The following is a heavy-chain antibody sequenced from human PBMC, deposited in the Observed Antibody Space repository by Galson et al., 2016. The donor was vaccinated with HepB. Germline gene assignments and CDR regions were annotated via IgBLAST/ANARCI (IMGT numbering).Heavy chain of an antibody. V-gene: IGHV4-61*02. Sequence: TLSLTCTVSGGSVSSGGYYWSWIRKPAGKGLEWIGRIYSGGSTNYHPSLKSRVTMSLDTSKNHFSLRLNSVTAADTAVYYCARLNRAYGVRRGYWDWWLDPWGQGRLVTVSS. CDR2: IYSGGST. CDR1: GGSVSSGGYY. D-gene: IGHD3-3*01. J-gene: IGHJ5*02. CDR3: ARLNRAYGVRRGYWDWWLDP.